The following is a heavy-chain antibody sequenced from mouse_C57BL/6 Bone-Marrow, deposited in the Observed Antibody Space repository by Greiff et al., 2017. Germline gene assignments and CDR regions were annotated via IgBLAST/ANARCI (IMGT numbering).Heavy chain of an antibody. V-gene: IGHV1-62-2*01. CDR2: FYPGSGSI. Sequence: QVQLQQSGAELVKPGASVKLSCKASGYTFTEYTIHWVKQRSGQGLEWIGWFYPGSGSIKYNENFKDKATLTAAQSSSTVYMELSRLTSEDSAFYFCASHEEGLHYYGCIYGYFDYWGQGTTLTVSS. D-gene: IGHD1-1*01. J-gene: IGHJ2*01. CDR1: GYTFTEYT. CDR3: ASHEEGLHYYGCIYGYFDY.